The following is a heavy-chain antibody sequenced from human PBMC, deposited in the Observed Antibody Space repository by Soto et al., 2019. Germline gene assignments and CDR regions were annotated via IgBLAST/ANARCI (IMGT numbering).Heavy chain of an antibody. D-gene: IGHD3-3*01. V-gene: IGHV1-18*01. Sequence: ASVKVSCKASGYTFTNSGINWVRQAPGQGLEWMGWISTDNGNTNYAQHLQGRVSMTTDTSTSTAYMDLRSLRSDDTAVYYCARGQGITTFGVYSMYYYGMDVWGQGTTVTVSS. CDR2: ISTDNGNT. CDR3: ARGQGITTFGVYSMYYYGMDV. J-gene: IGHJ6*02. CDR1: GYTFTNSG.